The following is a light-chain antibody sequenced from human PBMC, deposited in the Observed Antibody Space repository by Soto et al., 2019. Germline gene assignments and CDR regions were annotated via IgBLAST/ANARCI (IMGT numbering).Light chain of an antibody. J-gene: IGKJ4*01. Sequence: VLTQSPLSLPVTPGEPASISCRSSRNLLHSNGYYYLDWYLQKPGQSPQLLIYLGSNRASGVPDRFSGSGSGTDCTLTISRVDAEDVGVYVGAQGLATPFTFGGGTKVEIK. CDR2: LGS. V-gene: IGKV2-28*01. CDR1: RNLLHSNGYYY. CDR3: AQGLATPFT.